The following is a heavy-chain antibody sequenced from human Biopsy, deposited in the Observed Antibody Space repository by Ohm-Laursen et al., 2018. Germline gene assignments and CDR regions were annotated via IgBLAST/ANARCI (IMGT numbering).Heavy chain of an antibody. D-gene: IGHD6-19*01. CDR2: ISPKSGGT. V-gene: IGHV1-2*02. CDR3: ALQSVAQMKNFDY. CDR1: GFSFTGYY. Sequence: SVKVSCMASGFSFTGYYIHWVRQAPGQGLEWMGWISPKSGGTNYAQKFQGNITMTKNTSMSTAYMEMSRLRSDDTAVYYCALQSVAQMKNFDYWGQGTLVTVSS. J-gene: IGHJ4*02.